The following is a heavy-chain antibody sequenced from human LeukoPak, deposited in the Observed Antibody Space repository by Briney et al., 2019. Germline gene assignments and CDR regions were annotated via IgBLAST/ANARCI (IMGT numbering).Heavy chain of an antibody. D-gene: IGHD3-22*01. V-gene: IGHV3-53*05. CDR2: IYGGGST. CDR1: GLSVSSNF. J-gene: IGHJ4*02. Sequence: GGSLRLSCAATGLSVSSNFMSWVRQAPGKGLEWVSVIYGGGSTYYADSVKGRFTISRDTPKNTLYLQMNSLRVEDTAVYYCAKEKKYYYDGSGYPGYDYWGQGTLVTVSS. CDR3: AKEKKYYYDGSGYPGYDY.